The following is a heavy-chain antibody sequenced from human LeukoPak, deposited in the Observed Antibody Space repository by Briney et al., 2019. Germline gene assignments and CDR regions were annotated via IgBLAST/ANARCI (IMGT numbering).Heavy chain of an antibody. Sequence: PGGSLRLFCAASGFMFAIYGMHWVRQAPGKGRVKGAVIRYNEGDKQYYEDSVKGGFTISRDNSKNTRYSQMNSMRAGEMRVYYCVKGGRGGPDGENDYYYYMDVWGRGTTLTASS. CDR2: IRYNEGDK. D-gene: IGHD1-26*01. J-gene: IGHJ6*03. CDR3: VKGGRGGPDGENDYYYYMDV. V-gene: IGHV3-30*02. CDR1: GFMFAIYG.